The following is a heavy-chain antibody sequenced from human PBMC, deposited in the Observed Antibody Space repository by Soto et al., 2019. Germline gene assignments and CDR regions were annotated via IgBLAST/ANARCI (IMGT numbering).Heavy chain of an antibody. CDR2: ISAYNGST. Sequence: ASEKVSCKASGYTFTSYGISWVRQAPGQGLEWMGWISAYNGSTNYAQKLQGRVTMTTDTSTSTAYMELRSLRSDDTAVYYCARDATTAYYYDSSGPSAFDIWGQGTMVTVSS. V-gene: IGHV1-18*04. CDR3: ARDATTAYYYDSSGPSAFDI. CDR1: GYTFTSYG. J-gene: IGHJ3*02. D-gene: IGHD3-22*01.